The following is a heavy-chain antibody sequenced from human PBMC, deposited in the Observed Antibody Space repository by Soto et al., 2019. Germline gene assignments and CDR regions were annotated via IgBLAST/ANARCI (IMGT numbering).Heavy chain of an antibody. Sequence: QVQLVQSGAEVKTPGSSVKVSCKASGGTLSDYAISWVRQAPGQGLEWMGGIMPTVDSANYAQNFQGRLTISADESTSTANLELSSLRSDYTAVYYCAVAAVREIMAQESSGMAVWGQGTTVIVSS. D-gene: IGHD3-10*01. CDR1: GGTLSDYA. CDR3: AVAAVREIMAQESSGMAV. V-gene: IGHV1-69*01. CDR2: IMPTVDSA. J-gene: IGHJ6*02.